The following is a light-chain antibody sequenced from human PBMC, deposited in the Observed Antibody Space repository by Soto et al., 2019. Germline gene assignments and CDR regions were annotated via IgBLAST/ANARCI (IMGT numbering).Light chain of an antibody. CDR2: GAS. V-gene: IGKV3-15*01. CDR1: QSVSSN. Sequence: EIVMTQSPATLSVSPGERATLSCRASQSVSSNLAWYQQKPGQAPRLLIYGASTRATGIPARFSGSGSGTEFTLTISRLEPEDFAVYYCQHYDSLRWTFGLGTKVDIK. CDR3: QHYDSLRWT. J-gene: IGKJ1*01.